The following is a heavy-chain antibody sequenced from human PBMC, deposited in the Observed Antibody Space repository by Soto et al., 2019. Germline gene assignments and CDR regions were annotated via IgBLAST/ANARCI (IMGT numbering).Heavy chain of an antibody. CDR2: IKLDGSEE. J-gene: IGHJ4*02. V-gene: IGHV3-7*01. CDR3: GRLPRGRGRSHLDY. D-gene: IGHD3-10*01. Sequence: EVQLVESGGGLVQPGGSLRLSCAASGFTFSDYWMSWVRQAPGKGLEWVANIKLDGSEEYYVDSVKGRFTISRDNAKNSVSRQMNGRGAEETAVYYCGRLPRGRGRSHLDYWGQGTLVTFSS. CDR1: GFTFSDYW.